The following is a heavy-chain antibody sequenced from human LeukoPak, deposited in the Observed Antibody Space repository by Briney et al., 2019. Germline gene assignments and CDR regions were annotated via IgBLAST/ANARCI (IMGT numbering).Heavy chain of an antibody. V-gene: IGHV4-34*01. CDR3: ARGYFDWSPDY. J-gene: IGHJ4*02. D-gene: IGHD3-9*01. CDR2: INHSGST. Sequence: PSETLSLTCAVYGGSFSGYYWSWIRQPPGKGLEWIGEINHSGSTNYNPSLKSRVTISVDTSKNQFSLKLSSVTAADTAVYYCARGYFDWSPDYWGQGTLVTVSS. CDR1: GGSFSGYY.